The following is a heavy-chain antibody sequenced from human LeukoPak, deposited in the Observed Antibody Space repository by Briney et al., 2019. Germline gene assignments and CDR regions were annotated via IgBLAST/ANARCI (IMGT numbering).Heavy chain of an antibody. CDR3: ARDIKGYDFWSGYLKSYGMDV. J-gene: IGHJ6*02. Sequence: GASVKVSCKASGYTFTSYYMHWVRQAPGQGLEWMGIINPSGGSTSYAQKFQGRVTMTRDTSTSTVYMELSSLRSEDTAVYYCARDIKGYDFWSGYLKSYGMDVCGQGATLTVSS. CDR1: GYTFTSYY. CDR2: INPSGGST. D-gene: IGHD3-3*01. V-gene: IGHV1-46*01.